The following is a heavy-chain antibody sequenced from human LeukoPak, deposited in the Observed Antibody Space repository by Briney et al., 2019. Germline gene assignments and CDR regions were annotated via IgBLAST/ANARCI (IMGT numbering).Heavy chain of an antibody. Sequence: GGSLRLSCAASGFTFSSYGMHWVRQAPGKGLEWVAVIGYDGSNKYYVDSVRGRFTISRDNPEKTLYLQMNSLRAEDTAVYYCARGGSWLECSNFGGFDFWGRGTLVTVSS. D-gene: IGHD3-16*01. V-gene: IGHV3-33*01. J-gene: IGHJ2*01. CDR3: ARGGSWLECSNFGGFDF. CDR2: IGYDGSNK. CDR1: GFTFSSYG.